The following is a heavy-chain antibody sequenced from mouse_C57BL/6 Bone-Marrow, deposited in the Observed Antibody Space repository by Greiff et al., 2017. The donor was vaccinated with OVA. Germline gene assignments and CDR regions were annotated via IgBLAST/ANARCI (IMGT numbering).Heavy chain of an antibody. J-gene: IGHJ4*01. Sequence: QVQLQQSGAELARPGASVKLSCKAPGYTFTSYGISWVKQRTGQGFEWIGEIYPRSGNTYYIEKFKGRATLTADKSSSTAYMGLRGLTSESSAVYVCARDAQATGYAMGYWGQGTSVTVSS. CDR3: ARDAQATGYAMGY. CDR2: IYPRSGNT. CDR1: GYTFTSYG. V-gene: IGHV1-81*01. D-gene: IGHD3-2*02.